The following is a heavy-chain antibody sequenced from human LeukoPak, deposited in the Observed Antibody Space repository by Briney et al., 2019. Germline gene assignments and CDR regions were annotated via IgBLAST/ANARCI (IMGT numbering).Heavy chain of an antibody. D-gene: IGHD6-6*01. CDR3: ARRIAARHFDY. CDR2: IYHSGST. V-gene: IGHV4-38-2*01. J-gene: IGHJ4*02. CDR1: GYSISSGYY. Sequence: KTSETLSLTCAVSGYSISSGYYWGWIRQPPGKGLEWIGSIYHSGSTYYNPSLKSRVTISVDTSKNQFSLKLSSVTAADTAVYYCARRIAARHFDYWGQGTLVTVSS.